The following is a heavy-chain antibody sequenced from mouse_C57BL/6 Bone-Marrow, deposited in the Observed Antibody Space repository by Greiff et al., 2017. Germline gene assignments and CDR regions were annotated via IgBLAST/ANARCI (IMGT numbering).Heavy chain of an antibody. CDR2: MHPNGGSP. Sequence: VQLQQPGAELVKPGASVKLSCKASGYTFTNYWMHWVKQRPGQGLEWIGMMHPNGGSPDYNEKFKSEATLSVDKSSRTAYMELSSLTSEDSAVYYCANSYDYDDYTMDYWGQGTSVTVSS. J-gene: IGHJ4*01. V-gene: IGHV1-64*01. CDR3: ANSYDYDDYTMDY. D-gene: IGHD2-4*01. CDR1: GYTFTNYW.